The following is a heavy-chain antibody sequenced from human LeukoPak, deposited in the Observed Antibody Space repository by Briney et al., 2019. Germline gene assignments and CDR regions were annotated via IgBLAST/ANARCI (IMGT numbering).Heavy chain of an antibody. CDR1: GFTFSSYN. J-gene: IGHJ4*02. CDR3: VRDSDTYGDHTTRRFDS. D-gene: IGHD4-17*01. CDR2: ISDRSNYI. Sequence: GGSLRLSCVASGFTFSSYNMNWARQAPGKGLEWVSCISDRSNYIYYAGSVKGRFIISRDNAKNSLYLELNSLRAEDTAVYHCVRDSDTYGDHTTRRFDSWGQGTLVTVSS. V-gene: IGHV3-21*01.